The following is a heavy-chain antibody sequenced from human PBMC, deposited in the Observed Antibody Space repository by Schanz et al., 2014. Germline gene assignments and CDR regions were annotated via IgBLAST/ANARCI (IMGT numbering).Heavy chain of an antibody. D-gene: IGHD2-2*02. J-gene: IGHJ6*03. Sequence: QVQLVQSGAEVKKPGSPVKVSCKSSGGTFSSYAISWVRQAPGQGLEWMGRIIPILGIANYAQNFQGRVTITADKSTSTAYMELTSLRSEDTAVYYCASTYCSSTSCYTGYYYMDVWGKGTTVAVSS. V-gene: IGHV1-69*02. CDR1: GGTFSSYA. CDR2: IIPILGIA. CDR3: ASTYCSSTSCYTGYYYMDV.